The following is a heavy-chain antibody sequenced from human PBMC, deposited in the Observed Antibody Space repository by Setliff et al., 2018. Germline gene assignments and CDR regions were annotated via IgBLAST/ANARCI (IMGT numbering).Heavy chain of an antibody. V-gene: IGHV1-18*01. J-gene: IGHJ6*02. CDR1: GYSFTNYG. CDR2: ISA. Sequence: ASVKVYCKTSGYSFTNYGINWVRQAPGQGLEWMGWISAYAQKFQGRVTMTTDTSTSTAYMELRSLRSDDTAVYYCMDSAKDVFHIWGQGTTVTVSS. CDR3: MDSAKDVFHI. D-gene: IGHD2-15*01.